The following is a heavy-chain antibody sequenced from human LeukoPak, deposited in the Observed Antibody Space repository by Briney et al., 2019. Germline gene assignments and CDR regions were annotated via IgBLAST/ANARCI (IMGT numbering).Heavy chain of an antibody. V-gene: IGHV3-53*01. Sequence: PGGSLRLSCAASGFTVSSNYMSWVRQAPGKGLEWVSVIYSGGSTNYADSVKGRFTISRDNAKNSLYLQMNSLRAEDTAVYYCARVLGSYAVDHWGQGTLVTVSS. D-gene: IGHD3-16*01. CDR2: IYSGGST. CDR1: GFTVSSNY. J-gene: IGHJ4*02. CDR3: ARVLGSYAVDH.